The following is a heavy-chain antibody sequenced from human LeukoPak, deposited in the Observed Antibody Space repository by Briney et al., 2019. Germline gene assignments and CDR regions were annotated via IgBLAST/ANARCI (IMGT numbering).Heavy chain of an antibody. CDR1: GGSISSGDYY. CDR2: IYYSGST. J-gene: IGHJ6*02. CDR3: ARDPNGNYYYYGMDV. D-gene: IGHD1-1*01. V-gene: IGHV4-30-4*01. Sequence: SQTLSLTCTVSGGSISSGDYYWTWIRQPPGKGLEWIGYIYYSGSTYYNPSLKSRVTTSVDTSKNQFSLKLSSVTAADTAVYYCARDPNGNYYYYGMDVWGRGTTVTVSS.